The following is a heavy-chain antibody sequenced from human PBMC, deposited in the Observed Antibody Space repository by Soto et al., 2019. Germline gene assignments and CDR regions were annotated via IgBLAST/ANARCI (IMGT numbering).Heavy chain of an antibody. CDR3: ARGGGYCTPTSCAIDS. Sequence: PGGSLRLSCAASGFTFNNYWMHWVRQAPGKGLVWVSRINIEGSTTDYAGSVKGRFTVSRDNFKNALYLEMDSLRPDDTAIYYCARGGGYCTPTSCAIDSWGRGTPVTVSS. D-gene: IGHD2-8*01. V-gene: IGHV3-74*01. CDR2: INIEGSTT. J-gene: IGHJ4*02. CDR1: GFTFNNYW.